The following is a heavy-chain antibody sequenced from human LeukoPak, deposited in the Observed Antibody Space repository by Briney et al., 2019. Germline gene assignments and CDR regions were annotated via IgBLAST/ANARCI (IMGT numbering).Heavy chain of an antibody. J-gene: IGHJ4*02. CDR2: IYYSGST. D-gene: IGHD3-9*01. Sequence: SETLSLTCTVSGGSISSYYWSWIRQPPGKGLEWSGYIYYSGSTNYNPSLKSRVTISVDKPKNQFSLKLSSVTAADTAVYYCARAQYYDILTGYPYYFDYWGQGTLVTVSS. CDR3: ARAQYYDILTGYPYYFDY. CDR1: GGSISSYY. V-gene: IGHV4-59*01.